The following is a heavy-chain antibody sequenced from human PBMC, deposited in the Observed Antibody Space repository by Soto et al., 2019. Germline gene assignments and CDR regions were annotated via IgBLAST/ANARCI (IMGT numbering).Heavy chain of an antibody. D-gene: IGHD1-26*01. Sequence: QVQLQESGPGLVKPSGTLSLTCAVSGGSISSSNWWSWVRQPPGKGLEWIGEIYHSGSTNYNPSLKRRVTISVDRSKNQFSLKLSSVTAADTAVYYCAKVSGSYYYGMDVWGQGTTVTVSS. CDR2: IYHSGST. J-gene: IGHJ6*02. CDR3: AKVSGSYYYGMDV. V-gene: IGHV4-4*02. CDR1: GGSISSSNW.